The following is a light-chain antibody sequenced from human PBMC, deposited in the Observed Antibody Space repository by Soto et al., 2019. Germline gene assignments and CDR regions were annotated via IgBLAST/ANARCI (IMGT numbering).Light chain of an antibody. CDR2: EVN. CDR1: TSDIGGYEY. Sequence: QSALTQPPSASGSPGQSVAISCTGTTSDIGGYEYVSWYQQHPGKAPKLMIYEVNKRPSGVPDRFSGSKSGNTASLTVSGLQAEDEADYYCSSHGGNSPYVFGTGTKLTVL. J-gene: IGLJ1*01. CDR3: SSHGGNSPYV. V-gene: IGLV2-8*01.